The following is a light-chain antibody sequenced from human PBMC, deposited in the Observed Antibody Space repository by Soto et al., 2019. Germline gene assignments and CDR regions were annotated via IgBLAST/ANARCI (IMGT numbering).Light chain of an antibody. V-gene: IGKV3-20*01. CDR1: QSVSRF. CDR2: GAS. CDR3: QQYGSSLT. J-gene: IGKJ4*01. Sequence: EIVLTQSPATLSLSPGERATLSCRASQSVSRFLAWHQQKPGQAPSLLIYGASSRATGIPDRFSGSGSGTDFTLTISRLEPEDFAVYYCQQYGSSLTFGGGTKVDIK.